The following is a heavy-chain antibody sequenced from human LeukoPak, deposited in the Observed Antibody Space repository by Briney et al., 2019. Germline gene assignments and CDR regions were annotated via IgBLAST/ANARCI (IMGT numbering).Heavy chain of an antibody. D-gene: IGHD3-10*01. CDR1: GGTFSSYA. CDR3: ARAHTPLTMVRGVIVWFDP. V-gene: IGHV1-69*05. J-gene: IGHJ5*02. Sequence: SVKVSCKASGGTFSSYAISWVRQAPGQGLEWMGGIIPIFGTANYAQEFQGRVTITTDESTSTAYMELSSLRSEDTAVYYCARAHTPLTMVRGVIVWFDPWGQGTLVTVSS. CDR2: IIPIFGTA.